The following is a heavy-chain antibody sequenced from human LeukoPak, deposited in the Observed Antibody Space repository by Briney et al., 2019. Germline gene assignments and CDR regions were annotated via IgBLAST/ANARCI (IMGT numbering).Heavy chain of an antibody. CDR1: GGSISSSSYY. CDR3: ARGRAFFD. J-gene: IGHJ4*02. V-gene: IGHV4-39*01. D-gene: IGHD3-3*02. CDR2: IYYSGST. Sequence: PSETLSLTCTVSGGSISSSSYYWGWIRQPPGKGLEWIGTIYYSGSTYYNPSLKSRVTISVDTSKNQFSLKLSSVTAADTAVYYCARGRAFFDWGQGTLVTVSS.